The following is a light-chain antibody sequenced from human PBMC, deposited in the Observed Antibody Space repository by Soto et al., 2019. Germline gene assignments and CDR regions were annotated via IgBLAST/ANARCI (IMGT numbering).Light chain of an antibody. Sequence: QSALTQPASVSGSPGQSITISCTGTSSDVGGYNYVSWYQQHPGKAPKLMIYDVSNRPSGVSNRFSGFKSGNTASLTISGLQAEDEADYYCSSYTTSGSLVFGGGTKVTVL. CDR3: SSYTTSGSLV. CDR2: DVS. V-gene: IGLV2-14*01. CDR1: SSDVGGYNY. J-gene: IGLJ2*01.